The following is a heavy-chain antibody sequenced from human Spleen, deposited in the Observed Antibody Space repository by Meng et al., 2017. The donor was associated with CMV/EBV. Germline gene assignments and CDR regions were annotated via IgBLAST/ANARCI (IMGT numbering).Heavy chain of an antibody. J-gene: IGHJ4*02. V-gene: IGHV3-23*03. CDR1: VFTFTAYV. CDR3: AKDGGFNGWAFDS. CDR2: IYSNARST. D-gene: IGHD5-12*01. Sequence: ASVFTFTAYVMTWVRQAPGKGLEWVSLIYSNARSTSYADSVRGRFTISRDNSKNTVYLQMNRLRADDTAVYYCAKDGGFNGWAFDSWGQGALVTVSS.